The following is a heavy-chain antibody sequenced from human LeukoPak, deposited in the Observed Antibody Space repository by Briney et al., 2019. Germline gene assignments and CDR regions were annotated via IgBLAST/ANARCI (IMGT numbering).Heavy chain of an antibody. CDR3: VRGLPGYSNTWNDH. CDR2: TNSDGSLP. D-gene: IGHD6-13*01. J-gene: IGHJ5*02. CDR1: GFTFSRYW. Sequence: GGSLRLSCAASGFTFSRYWMHWVRQAPGKGLVWVSRTNSDGSLPSYADSVKGRFTISRDNAKNTLYLQMNSLGVEDTAIYYCVRGLPGYSNTWNDHWGQGTLVTVSS. V-gene: IGHV3-74*01.